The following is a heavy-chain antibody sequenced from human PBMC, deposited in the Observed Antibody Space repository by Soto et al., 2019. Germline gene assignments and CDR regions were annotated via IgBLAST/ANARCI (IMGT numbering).Heavy chain of an antibody. D-gene: IGHD2-2*01. CDR1: GYTFTSYG. V-gene: IGHV1-18*01. CDR2: ISAYNGNT. Sequence: ASVKVSCKASGYTFTSYGISWVRQAPGQGLEWMGWISAYNGNTNYALKLQGRVTMTTDTSTSTAYMELRSLRSDDTAVYYCARDTVVVPAHGMDVWGQGTTVTVSS. J-gene: IGHJ6*02. CDR3: ARDTVVVPAHGMDV.